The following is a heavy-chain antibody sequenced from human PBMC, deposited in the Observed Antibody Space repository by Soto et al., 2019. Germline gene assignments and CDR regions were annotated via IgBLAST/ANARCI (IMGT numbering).Heavy chain of an antibody. CDR3: ARDRTWFGEFDY. D-gene: IGHD3-10*01. Sequence: QVQLVESGGGLVKPGGSLKLSCAASGFTFSDYYLSWIRQAPGKGLEWVSYITPGGSTIYYADSVKGRFTISRDNAKNSLYLQMNSLRAEDTAVYYCARDRTWFGEFDYWGQGTLVTVSS. J-gene: IGHJ4*02. V-gene: IGHV3-11*01. CDR2: ITPGGSTI. CDR1: GFTFSDYY.